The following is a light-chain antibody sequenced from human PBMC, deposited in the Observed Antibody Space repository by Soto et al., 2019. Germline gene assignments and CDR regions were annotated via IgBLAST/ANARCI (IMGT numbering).Light chain of an antibody. CDR2: GAS. J-gene: IGKJ1*01. CDR1: QSVSSN. V-gene: IGKV3-15*01. Sequence: EIVMTQSPSTLSVSPGERATLSCRASQSVSSNLAWYQQKPGQAPRLLIYGASTRAPGIPARFSGSGSGTEFTLTISSLQSEDFAVYYCQQYNKWPLTFGQGTKVDI. CDR3: QQYNKWPLT.